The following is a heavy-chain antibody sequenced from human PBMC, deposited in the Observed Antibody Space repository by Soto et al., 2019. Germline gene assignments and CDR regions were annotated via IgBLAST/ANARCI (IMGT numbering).Heavy chain of an antibody. D-gene: IGHD4-4*01. Sequence: GGSLSLSCAASGFTFSSYGMHWVRQAPGKGLEWVAVISYDGSNKYYADSVKGRFTISRDNSKNTLYLQMNSLRAEDTAVYYCAKDLTTVTPYYYYGMDVWGQGTTVTVSS. CDR1: GFTFSSYG. CDR2: ISYDGSNK. CDR3: AKDLTTVTPYYYYGMDV. V-gene: IGHV3-30*18. J-gene: IGHJ6*02.